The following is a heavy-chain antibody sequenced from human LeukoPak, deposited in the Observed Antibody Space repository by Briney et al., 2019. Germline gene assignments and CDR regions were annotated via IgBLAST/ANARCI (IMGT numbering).Heavy chain of an antibody. D-gene: IGHD2-21*02. V-gene: IGHV3-15*01. CDR3: TTGGDHEGGAFDF. Sequence: GGSLRLSWAASGFTFTNAGRSWARQSPGKGLEWLGRIKHRGFGGTTDYAPPVKGRFTISRDDSKRTLYLQMNSLKAEDSAVYYCTTGGDHEGGAFDFWGQGTLVTVSS. CDR2: IKHRGFGGTT. CDR1: GFTFTNAG. J-gene: IGHJ4*02.